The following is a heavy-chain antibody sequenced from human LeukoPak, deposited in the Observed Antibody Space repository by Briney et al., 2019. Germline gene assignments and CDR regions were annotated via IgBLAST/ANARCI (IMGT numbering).Heavy chain of an antibody. CDR3: ARDNSGLAAAGPGWFDP. Sequence: ASVKVSCKASGYTFTSYGISWVRQAPGQGLDWMGWISAYNGNTNYAQKLQGRVTMTTDASTSTGYMELRSLRADDPAVYYCARDNSGLAAAGPGWFDPWGQGTLVTVCS. CDR1: GYTFTSYG. D-gene: IGHD6-13*01. V-gene: IGHV1-18*01. CDR2: ISAYNGNT. J-gene: IGHJ5*02.